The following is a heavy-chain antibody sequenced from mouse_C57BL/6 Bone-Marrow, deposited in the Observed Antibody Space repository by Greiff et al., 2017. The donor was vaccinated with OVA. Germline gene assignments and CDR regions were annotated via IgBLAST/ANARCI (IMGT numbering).Heavy chain of an antibody. Sequence: QVQLKQSGAELARPGASVKLSCKASGYTFTSYGISWVKQRTGQGLEWIGEIYPRSGNTYYNEKFKGKATLTADKSSSTAYMELRSLTSEDSAVYFCGTYYSNPRWFAYWGQGTLVTVSA. CDR3: GTYYSNPRWFAY. D-gene: IGHD2-5*01. J-gene: IGHJ3*01. CDR2: IYPRSGNT. V-gene: IGHV1-81*01. CDR1: GYTFTSYG.